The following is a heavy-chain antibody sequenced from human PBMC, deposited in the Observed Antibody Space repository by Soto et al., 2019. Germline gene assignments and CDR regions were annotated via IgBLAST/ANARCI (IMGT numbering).Heavy chain of an antibody. CDR1: GFTFSSYS. CDR3: ARGHVPFGPPDLPYGLDV. D-gene: IGHD3-10*01. CDR2: ISSSSSYI. J-gene: IGHJ6*02. Sequence: PGGSLRLSCAASGFTFSSYSMNWVRQAPGKGLEWVSSISSSSSYIYYADSVKGRFTISRDNAKNPLYLQMNSLRAEDTAVYYCARGHVPFGPPDLPYGLDVWGQGTTVTVSS. V-gene: IGHV3-21*01.